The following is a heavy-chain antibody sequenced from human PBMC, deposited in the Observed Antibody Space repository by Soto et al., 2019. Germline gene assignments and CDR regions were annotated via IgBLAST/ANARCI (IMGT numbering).Heavy chain of an antibody. V-gene: IGHV3-21*01. D-gene: IGHD3-10*01. CDR2: ISSSSGYI. CDR1: GFTFRSYS. J-gene: IGHJ4*02. Sequence: EVQLVESGGGLVKPGGPLRLSCAASGFTFRSYSMNWVRQAPGTGLEWVSSISSSSGYIYYADSVKGRFTISRDNAKNSVYLQKNSLRAEDTAVYYCARGYGSASDYYFDYWGQGTLVTVSS. CDR3: ARGYGSASDYYFDY.